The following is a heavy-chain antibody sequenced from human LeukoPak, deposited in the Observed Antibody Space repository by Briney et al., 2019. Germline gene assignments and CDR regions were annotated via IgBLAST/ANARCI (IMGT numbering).Heavy chain of an antibody. Sequence: SETLSLTCTVSGGSISSSSYYWGWIRQPPGKGLEWIGSIYYSGSTYYNPSLKSRVTISVDTSKNQFSLKLSSVTAADTAVYYCARPRSWSGSSSEGDYFDSWGQGTLVTVSS. CDR3: ARPRSWSGSSSEGDYFDS. J-gene: IGHJ4*02. CDR2: IYYSGST. D-gene: IGHD6-6*01. V-gene: IGHV4-39*07. CDR1: GGSISSSSYY.